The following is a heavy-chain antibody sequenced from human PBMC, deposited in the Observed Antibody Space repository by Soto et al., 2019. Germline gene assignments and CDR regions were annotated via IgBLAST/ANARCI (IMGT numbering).Heavy chain of an antibody. Sequence: GGSLRLSCAASGFTFSSYAMSWVRQAPGKGLEWVSAISGSGGSTYYADSVKGRFTISRDNSKNTLYLQMNSLRAEDTAVYYCARGYCSSTSCWVKNGFDYWGQGTLVTVSS. CDR3: ARGYCSSTSCWVKNGFDY. V-gene: IGHV3-23*01. J-gene: IGHJ4*02. CDR1: GFTFSSYA. D-gene: IGHD2-2*01. CDR2: ISGSGGST.